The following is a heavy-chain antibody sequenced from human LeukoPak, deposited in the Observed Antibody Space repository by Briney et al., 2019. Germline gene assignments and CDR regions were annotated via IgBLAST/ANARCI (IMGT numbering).Heavy chain of an antibody. D-gene: IGHD6-19*01. CDR2: ISSSSSYI. V-gene: IGHV3-21*01. CDR1: GFTFSSYS. CDR3: ARDEAGTGYFDY. Sequence: PGGSLRLSCAASGFTFSSYSMNWVRQAPGKGLEWVSSISSSSSYIYYADSVKGRFTISRDNAKNSLYLQMNSLRAEDTAVYYCARDEAGTGYFDYWGQGTLVTVSS. J-gene: IGHJ4*02.